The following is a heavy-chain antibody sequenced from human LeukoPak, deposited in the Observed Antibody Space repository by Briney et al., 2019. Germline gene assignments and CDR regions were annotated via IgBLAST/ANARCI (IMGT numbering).Heavy chain of an antibody. J-gene: IGHJ6*02. D-gene: IGHD2-2*01. CDR1: GFTFSSYG. CDR3: AKVERYCSSTSCYYYGMDV. V-gene: IGHV3-33*06. Sequence: GGSLRLSCAASGFTFSSYGMHWVRQAPGKGLEWVAVIWYDGSNKYYADSVKGRFTISRDNSKNTLYLQMNSLRAEDTAVYYCAKVERYCSSTSCYYYGMDVWGQGTTVTVSS. CDR2: IWYDGSNK.